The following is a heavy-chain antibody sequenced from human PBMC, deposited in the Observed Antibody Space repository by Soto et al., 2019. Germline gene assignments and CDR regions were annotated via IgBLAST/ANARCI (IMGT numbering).Heavy chain of an antibody. J-gene: IGHJ4*02. CDR1: GYTFTSYA. V-gene: IGHV1-3*01. Sequence: ASVKVSCKASGYTFTSYAMHWVRQAPGQRLEWMGWINAGNGNTKYSQKFQGRVTISVDTSKNQFSLKLSSVTAADTVVYYCARHRGLMVRGVISHWGQGTLVTVSS. CDR3: ARHRGLMVRGVISH. D-gene: IGHD3-10*01. CDR2: INAGNGNT.